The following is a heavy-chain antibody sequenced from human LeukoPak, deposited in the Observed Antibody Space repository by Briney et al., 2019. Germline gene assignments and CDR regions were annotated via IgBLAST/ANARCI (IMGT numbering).Heavy chain of an antibody. V-gene: IGHV3-21*01. CDR1: GFTFSRYS. CDR3: ARDLEQQLFDL. D-gene: IGHD6-13*01. Sequence: GGSLRLSCAASGFTFSRYSMNWVRQAPGKGLEWVSSITISSTYLFYADSVKGRSTISRDNAKNSLYLQMNSLRAEDTAVYYCARDLEQQLFDLWGQGTLVTVSS. CDR2: ITISSTYL. J-gene: IGHJ5*02.